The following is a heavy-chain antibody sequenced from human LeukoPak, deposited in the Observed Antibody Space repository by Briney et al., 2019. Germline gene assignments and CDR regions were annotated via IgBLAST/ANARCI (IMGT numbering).Heavy chain of an antibody. Sequence: SETLSLTCGVSGGSISSTNWWSLVRHPPGQGLQWIGEISLTGETNYNPSLNGRVTMSLDKSRNQLSLKLTSVTAADTAIYYCSRESGAFCPFGYWGQGTLVIVPP. CDR1: GGSISSTNW. CDR2: ISLTGET. J-gene: IGHJ4*02. CDR3: SRESGAFCPFGY. D-gene: IGHD1-26*01. V-gene: IGHV4-4*02.